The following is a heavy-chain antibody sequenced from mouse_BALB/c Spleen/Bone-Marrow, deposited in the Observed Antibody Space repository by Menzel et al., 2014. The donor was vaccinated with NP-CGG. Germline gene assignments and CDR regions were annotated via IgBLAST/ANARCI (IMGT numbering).Heavy chain of an antibody. J-gene: IGHJ2*01. CDR3: ARSYYGSSYYFDY. V-gene: IGHV5-17*02. Sequence: EVQLQQSGGGLVQPGGSRKLSCAASGFTFSSFGMHWVRQAPEKGLEWVAYISSGSSTIYYADTAKGRFTISRDNPKNTLFLQMTSLRSEDTAMYYCARSYYGSSYYFDYWGQGTTLTVSS. CDR1: GFTFSSFG. CDR2: ISSGSSTI. D-gene: IGHD1-1*01.